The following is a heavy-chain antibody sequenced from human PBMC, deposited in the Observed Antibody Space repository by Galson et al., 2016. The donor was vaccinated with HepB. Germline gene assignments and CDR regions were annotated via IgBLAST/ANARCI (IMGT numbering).Heavy chain of an antibody. J-gene: IGHJ4*01. CDR2: IRSEAYGGTT. CDR3: ARRSLLDV. V-gene: IGHV3-49*04. Sequence: LRLSCASSGYTFADHAMSWVRQAPGKGLERVGFIRSEAYGGTTEYATSVRGRFSISREDSKSTAYLQMNSLTPEDTAVDYCARRSLLDVWGHGTLVTVSS. CDR1: GYTFADHA.